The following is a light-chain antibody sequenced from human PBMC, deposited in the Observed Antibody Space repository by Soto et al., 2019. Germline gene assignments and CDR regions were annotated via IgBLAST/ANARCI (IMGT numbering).Light chain of an antibody. CDR3: QLANSFPIT. Sequence: DIQMTQSPSSVSASVGDRVTITCRASQDISSWLAWYQQKPGKAPKLLIYATSSLQSGVPSRFSGSGSGTDFTLTISSLQPEDFATYYCQLANSFPITFGQGTRLEIK. CDR1: QDISSW. J-gene: IGKJ5*01. CDR2: ATS. V-gene: IGKV1-12*01.